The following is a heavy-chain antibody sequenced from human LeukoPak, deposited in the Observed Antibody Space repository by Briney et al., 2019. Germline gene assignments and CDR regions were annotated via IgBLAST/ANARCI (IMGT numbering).Heavy chain of an antibody. CDR2: IKQDGSEK. D-gene: IGHD6-13*01. CDR1: GFTFSSYW. Sequence: GGSLRLSCVASGFTFSSYWTSWVRQAPGKGLEWVANIKQDGSEKYYVDSVKGRFTISRDKAKNSLYLQVNSLRAEDTAAYYCASEGCSSLGLDYWGQGTLVTVSS. CDR3: ASEGCSSLGLDY. V-gene: IGHV3-7*04. J-gene: IGHJ4*02.